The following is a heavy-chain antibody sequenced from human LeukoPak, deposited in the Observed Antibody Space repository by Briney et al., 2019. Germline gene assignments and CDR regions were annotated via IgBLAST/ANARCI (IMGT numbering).Heavy chain of an antibody. Sequence: GGSLRLSCEFSGIIFSTYAMNWVRQAPGKGLEWISYISGSSSGSTSIIHYADSVKGRFAISGDNAKNSLHLQMDSLSAEDTAVYYCARDFWSGYYTEDWGQGALVIVSS. J-gene: IGHJ4*02. D-gene: IGHD3-3*01. CDR3: ARDFWSGYYTED. CDR1: GIIFSTYA. CDR2: ISGSSSGSTSII. V-gene: IGHV3-48*04.